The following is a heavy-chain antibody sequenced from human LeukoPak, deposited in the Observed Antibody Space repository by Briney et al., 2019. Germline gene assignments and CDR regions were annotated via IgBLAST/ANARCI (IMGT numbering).Heavy chain of an antibody. J-gene: IGHJ3*02. CDR3: AKALTSGWYLDAFNI. CDR2: ISYDGSNK. D-gene: IGHD6-19*01. Sequence: GRSLRLSCAASGFTFSSCGVHWVRQAPGKGLEWVAVISYDGSNKYYADSVKGRFTIPRDNSKNTLFLEMNSPRAEDRAVYYCAKALTSGWYLDAFNIWGQGTMVTVSS. CDR1: GFTFSSCG. V-gene: IGHV3-30*18.